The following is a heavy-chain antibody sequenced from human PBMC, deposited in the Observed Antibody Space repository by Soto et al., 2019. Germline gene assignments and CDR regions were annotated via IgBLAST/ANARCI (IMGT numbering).Heavy chain of an antibody. CDR3: ARHGAGSMIVVRGAFDI. D-gene: IGHD3-22*01. Sequence: TLETLSLTCTVSSGSSISYYWNLIRQPPGKGLEWIGSIYYSGNTNYSPSLKSRVTISVDTSKKQFSLKLSSVTAADTAVYYCARHGAGSMIVVRGAFDIWGQGTMLTVSS. CDR2: IYYSGNT. J-gene: IGHJ3*02. CDR1: SGSSISYY. V-gene: IGHV4-59*08.